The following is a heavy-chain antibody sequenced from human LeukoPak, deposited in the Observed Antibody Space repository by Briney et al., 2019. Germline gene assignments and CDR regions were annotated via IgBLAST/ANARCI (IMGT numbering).Heavy chain of an antibody. V-gene: IGHV1-2*02. CDR3: ARLEGTGYRGGWLDP. Sequence: ASVKVSCKTSGYAFIDYYIHWIRQAPGHGLEWMGWITPNSGNTNYAQKFQGRVTMTRDTSISTASLELRSLTSDDTAVYFCARLEGTGYRGGWLDPWGQGSLVTVSS. CDR2: ITPNSGNT. J-gene: IGHJ5*02. D-gene: IGHD3-9*01. CDR1: GYAFIDYY.